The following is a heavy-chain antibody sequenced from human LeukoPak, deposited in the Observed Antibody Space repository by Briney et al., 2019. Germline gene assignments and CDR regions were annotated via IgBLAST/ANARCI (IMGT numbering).Heavy chain of an antibody. J-gene: IGHJ4*02. V-gene: IGHV3-21*01. CDR2: ISSSSSYI. D-gene: IGHD6-19*01. CDR3: ARDLSSSGWYGSVDY. CDR1: GFTFSSYS. Sequence: GSLRLSCAASGFTFSSYSMNWVRQAPGKGLEWVSSISSSSSYIYYADSVKGRFTISRDNAKNSLYLQMNSLRAEDTAVYYCARDLSSSGWYGSVDYWGQGTLVTVSS.